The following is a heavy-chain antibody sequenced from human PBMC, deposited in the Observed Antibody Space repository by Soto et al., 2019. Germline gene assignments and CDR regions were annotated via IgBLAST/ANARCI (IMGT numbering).Heavy chain of an antibody. J-gene: IGHJ5*02. CDR2: IYYSGST. CDR1: GGSISSYY. CDR3: ARLLYGSGRWFDP. V-gene: IGHV4-59*08. Sequence: SETLSLTCTVSGGSISSYYWSWIRQPPGKGLEWIGYIYYSGSTNYNPSLKSRVTISVDTSKNQFSLKLSSVTAADTAVYYCARLLYGSGRWFDPCGQGTLVTVSS. D-gene: IGHD3-10*01.